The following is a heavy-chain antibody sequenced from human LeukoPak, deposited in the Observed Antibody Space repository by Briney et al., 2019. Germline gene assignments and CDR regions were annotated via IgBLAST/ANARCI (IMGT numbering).Heavy chain of an antibody. CDR1: GFTFSSYA. J-gene: IGHJ4*02. V-gene: IGHV3-23*01. CDR2: ISGSGGST. D-gene: IGHD6-19*01. Sequence: GGSLRLSCAASGFTFSSYAMSWVRQASGKGLEWVSAISGSGGSTYYADSVKGRFTISRDNSKNTLYLQMNSLRAEDTAVYYCAKDRILLGIAVAGTFDYWGQGTLVTVSS. CDR3: AKDRILLGIAVAGTFDY.